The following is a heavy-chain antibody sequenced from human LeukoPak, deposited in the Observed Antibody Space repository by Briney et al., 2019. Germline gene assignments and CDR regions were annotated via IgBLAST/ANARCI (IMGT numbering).Heavy chain of an antibody. V-gene: IGHV3-30*03. Sequence: GGSLRLSCAASGFTFSSYSMNWVRQAPGKGLEWVAIISYDGGKKDYADSVKGRFTISRDNSKNSLYLQMNSLRAEDTAVYSCARVNDYDSGSLYRPIDYWGQGTLVTVSS. D-gene: IGHD3-10*01. CDR1: GFTFSSYS. CDR3: ARVNDYDSGSLYRPIDY. CDR2: ISYDGGKK. J-gene: IGHJ4*02.